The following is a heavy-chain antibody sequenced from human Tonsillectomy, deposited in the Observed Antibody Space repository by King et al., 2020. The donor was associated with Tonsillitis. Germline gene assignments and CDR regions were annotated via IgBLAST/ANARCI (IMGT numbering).Heavy chain of an antibody. J-gene: IGHJ3*01. V-gene: IGHV3-48*02. CDR1: GFSFSDYS. Sequence: VQLVESGGGLVQPGGSLRFSCAASGFSFSDYSMNWVRQAPGKGLEWISYIRSSSSIISYADSVKGRFTISRDNAKNLLYLQMNSLRDEDTAVYFCARDTPEGPIGASLDYWGQGTTVTVSS. CDR2: IRSSSSII. CDR3: ARDTPEGPIGASLDY. D-gene: IGHD2-15*01.